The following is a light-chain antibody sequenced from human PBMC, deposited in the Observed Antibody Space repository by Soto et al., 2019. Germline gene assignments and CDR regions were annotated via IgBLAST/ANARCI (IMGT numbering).Light chain of an antibody. V-gene: IGKV3-15*01. CDR3: QQYGSSPLT. CDR1: QSVSNN. Sequence: DIVMTQSPATLSVSPGERATLSCRASQSVSNNLAWYQQKPGQAPRLLMYGASTRATGIPARFSGSGSGTEFTLTISRLEPEDFAVYYCQQYGSSPLTFGGGTKVDI. CDR2: GAS. J-gene: IGKJ4*01.